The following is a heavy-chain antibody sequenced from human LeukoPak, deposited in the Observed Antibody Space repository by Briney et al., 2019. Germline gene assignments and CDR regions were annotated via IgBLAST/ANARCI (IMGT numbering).Heavy chain of an antibody. Sequence: GGSLRLSCAASGFTFSNYWMHWVRQAPGKGLVWVSRINSDGSSTSYADSVKGQFTISRDNAKNTLYLQMNSLRAEDTAVYYCARGSRLTIFGVVTIPYYYYYMDVWGKGTTVTVSS. CDR3: ARGSRLTIFGVVTIPYYYYYMDV. CDR1: GFTFSNYW. J-gene: IGHJ6*03. CDR2: INSDGSST. V-gene: IGHV3-74*01. D-gene: IGHD3-3*01.